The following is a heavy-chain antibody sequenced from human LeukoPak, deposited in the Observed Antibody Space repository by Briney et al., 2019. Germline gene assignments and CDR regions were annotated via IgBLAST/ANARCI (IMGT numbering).Heavy chain of an antibody. Sequence: GGSLRLSCAASGFTVSSNYMSWVRQAPGKGLEWVSAISGSGGSTYYADSVKGRFTISRDNSKNTLYLQMNSLRAEDTAVYYCASSPNPYRPYGMDVWGQGTTVTVSS. CDR3: ASSPNPYRPYGMDV. CDR1: GFTVSSNY. CDR2: ISGSGGST. D-gene: IGHD2-2*01. V-gene: IGHV3-23*01. J-gene: IGHJ6*02.